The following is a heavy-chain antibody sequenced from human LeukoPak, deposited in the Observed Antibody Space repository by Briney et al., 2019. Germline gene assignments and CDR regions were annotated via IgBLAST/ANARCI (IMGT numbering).Heavy chain of an antibody. CDR3: ARDRLRSRYFDY. Sequence: GGSLRLSCAASGFTFSDYYMSWIRQAPGKGLEWISYISSSGSTIYYADSVKGRFTISRDNAKNSLYLQMNSLRAEDTAVYYCARDRLRSRYFDYWGQGTLVTVSS. CDR2: ISSSGSTI. D-gene: IGHD4-17*01. V-gene: IGHV3-11*01. CDR1: GFTFSDYY. J-gene: IGHJ4*02.